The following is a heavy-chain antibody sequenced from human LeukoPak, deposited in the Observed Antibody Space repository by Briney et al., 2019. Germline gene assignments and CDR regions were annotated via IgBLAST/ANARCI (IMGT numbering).Heavy chain of an antibody. D-gene: IGHD3-22*01. Sequence: GRSLRLSCAAAGFTFSSYAMHWVRQAPRRGLEWVSVISYDGSNKYYADSVKGRFTISRDNSKNTLYLQMNSLRAEDTAVYYCAREGVVTLYAFDIWGQGTMVTVSS. CDR3: AREGVVTLYAFDI. CDR1: GFTFSSYA. J-gene: IGHJ3*02. CDR2: ISYDGSNK. V-gene: IGHV3-30-3*01.